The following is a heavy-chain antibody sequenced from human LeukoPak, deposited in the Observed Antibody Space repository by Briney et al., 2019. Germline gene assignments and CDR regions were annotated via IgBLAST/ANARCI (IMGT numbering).Heavy chain of an antibody. J-gene: IGHJ4*02. CDR1: GFTFSSHW. CDR2: IKQDGSEK. CDR3: AREGGYNPFDY. D-gene: IGHD5-24*01. Sequence: PGGSLRLSCAASGFTFSSHWMSWVRQAPGKGLEWVANIKQDGSEKYYVDSVKGRFTISRDNAKNSLYLQMNSLRAEDTAVYYCAREGGYNPFDYWGQGTLVTVSS. V-gene: IGHV3-7*01.